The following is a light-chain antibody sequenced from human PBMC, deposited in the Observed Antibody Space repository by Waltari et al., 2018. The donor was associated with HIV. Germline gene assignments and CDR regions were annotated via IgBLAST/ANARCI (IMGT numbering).Light chain of an antibody. CDR3: MQALQTPRT. J-gene: IGKJ1*01. CDR1: QSLLHTNGHNY. V-gene: IGKV2-28*01. CDR2: MTS. Sequence: EIVMTQSPLSLPVTPGEPASISCRSNQSLLHTNGHNYLDWYFQKPGHSPQVLIYMTSNRASGVPDRFSGTGSGSDFALKISRVEAEDVGMYYCMQALQTPRTFGQGTKVEIK.